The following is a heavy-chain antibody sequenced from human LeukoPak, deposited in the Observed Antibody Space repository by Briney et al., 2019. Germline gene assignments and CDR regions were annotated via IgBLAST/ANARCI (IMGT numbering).Heavy chain of an antibody. V-gene: IGHV4-38-2*02. Sequence: PSETLSLTCTVSGFSISSGYYWGWIRQPPGKGLEWIGSIYHGGSTYYNPSLKSRVTISVDTPKNQFSLKLSSVTAADTAVYYCARVVTTATTWAFDVWGQGTMVTVFS. CDR1: GFSISSGYY. CDR2: IYHGGST. CDR3: ARVVTTATTWAFDV. D-gene: IGHD4-17*01. J-gene: IGHJ3*01.